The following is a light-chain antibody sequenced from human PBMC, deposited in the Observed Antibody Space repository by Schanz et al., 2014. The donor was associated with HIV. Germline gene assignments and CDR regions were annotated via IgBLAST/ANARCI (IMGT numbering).Light chain of an antibody. CDR2: QDN. Sequence: SYELTQPPSVSVSPGQTASITCSGDKLGDKYTSWYQQKPGQSPVLVIYQDNKRPSGIPERFSGSKSGTSATLDITGLQTGDEADYYCATWESSPTSWVFGGGTKLTVL. J-gene: IGLJ3*02. V-gene: IGLV3-1*01. CDR3: ATWESSPTSWV. CDR1: KLGDKY.